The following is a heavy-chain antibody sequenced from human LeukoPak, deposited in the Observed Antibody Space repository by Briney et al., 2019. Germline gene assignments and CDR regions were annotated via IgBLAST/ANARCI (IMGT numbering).Heavy chain of an antibody. J-gene: IGHJ4*02. CDR3: ARGPLHYYDSNFSFDY. V-gene: IGHV4-59*01. Sequence: SETLSLTCTVSGGSISSYYWSWIRQPPGKGLEWIGYIYYSGSTNYNPSLKSRVTISVDTSKSQFSLKLSSVTAADTAVYYCARGPLHYYDSNFSFDYWGQGTLVTVSS. CDR2: IYYSGST. D-gene: IGHD3-22*01. CDR1: GGSISSYY.